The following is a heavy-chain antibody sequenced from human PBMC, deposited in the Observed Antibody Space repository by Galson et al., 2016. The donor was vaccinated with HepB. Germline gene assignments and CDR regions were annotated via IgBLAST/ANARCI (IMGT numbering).Heavy chain of an antibody. J-gene: IGHJ3*01. CDR3: ARMPWRPDVHRL. CDR1: GFIFDIDG. D-gene: IGHD2-2*01. CDR2: IRDRDGST. Sequence: SLRLSCAASGFIFDIDGVSWVRQAPGKGLEWVSAIRDRDGSTYFGDSAKGRFTISTDSSRTTVYLQMNSLRVEDTARYYCARMPWRPDVHRLWGQGTVVTVSA. V-gene: IGHV3-23*01.